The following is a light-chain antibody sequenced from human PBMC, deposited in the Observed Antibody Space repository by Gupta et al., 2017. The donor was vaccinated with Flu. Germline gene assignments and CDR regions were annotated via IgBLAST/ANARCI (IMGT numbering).Light chain of an antibody. CDR2: ENN. J-gene: IGLJ3*02. V-gene: IGLV6-57*01. CDR1: SGSIARNF. CDR3: QSYDASTLWV. Sequence: SGSIARNFVQWYQQRPGGSPTTVIDENNQRPSGVPDRFSGSIDSSSNSASLTISGLKTEDEADYYCQSYDASTLWVFGGGTKLTVL.